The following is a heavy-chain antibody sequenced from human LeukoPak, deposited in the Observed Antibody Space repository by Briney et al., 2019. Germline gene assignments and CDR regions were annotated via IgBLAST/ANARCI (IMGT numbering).Heavy chain of an antibody. J-gene: IGHJ4*02. CDR2: ISTSGSPI. D-gene: IGHD6-13*01. CDR1: GFTFSDYY. CDR3: ARGVYIAAAQYAY. V-gene: IGHV3-11*01. Sequence: PGGSLRLSCAASGFTFSDYYMSWIRQAPGKGLEWLSYISTSGSPIYYADSVKGRFTISRDNAKNSLYLQMNSLRAEDTAVYYCARGVYIAAAQYAYWGQGTLVTVSS.